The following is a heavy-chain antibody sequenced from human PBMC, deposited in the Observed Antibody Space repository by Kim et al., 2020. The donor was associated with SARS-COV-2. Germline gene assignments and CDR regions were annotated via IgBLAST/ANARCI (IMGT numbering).Heavy chain of an antibody. D-gene: IGHD3-10*01. CDR3: AIYYYGSGSIAYYGMDV. CDR2: IIPIFGTA. CDR1: GGTFSSYA. Sequence: SVKVSCKASGGTFSSYAISWVRQAPGQGLEWMGGIIPIFGTANYAQKFQGRVTITADESTSTAYMELSSLRSEDTAVYYCAIYYYGSGSIAYYGMDVWGQGTTVTVSS. J-gene: IGHJ6*02. V-gene: IGHV1-69*13.